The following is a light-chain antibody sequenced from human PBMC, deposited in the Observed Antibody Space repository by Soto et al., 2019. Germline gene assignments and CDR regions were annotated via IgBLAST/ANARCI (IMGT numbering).Light chain of an antibody. CDR1: SSDVGGYNY. Sequence: QSVLTQPASVSGSPGQSITISCTGTSSDVGGYNYVSWYQQHPGKAPKLMIYGVSNRPSGVSNRFSGSKSGNTASLTISGLQAEDEADYYCSSYASSGTLLFGGGTKLTVL. CDR3: SSYASSGTLL. J-gene: IGLJ2*01. CDR2: GVS. V-gene: IGLV2-14*03.